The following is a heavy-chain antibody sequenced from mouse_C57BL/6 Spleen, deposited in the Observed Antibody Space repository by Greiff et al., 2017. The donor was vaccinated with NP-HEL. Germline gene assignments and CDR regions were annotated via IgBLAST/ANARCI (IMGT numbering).Heavy chain of an antibody. CDR2: IWTGGGT. CDR1: GFSLTSYA. D-gene: IGHD1-1*01. Sequence: VMLVESGPGLVAPSQSLSISCTVSGFSLTSYAISWVRQPPGKGLEWLGVIWTGGGTNYNSALKSRLSISKDNSKSQVFLKMNSLQTDDTARYYCARNHYYGSNSPFDYWGQGTTLTVSS. CDR3: ARNHYYGSNSPFDY. V-gene: IGHV2-9-1*01. J-gene: IGHJ2*01.